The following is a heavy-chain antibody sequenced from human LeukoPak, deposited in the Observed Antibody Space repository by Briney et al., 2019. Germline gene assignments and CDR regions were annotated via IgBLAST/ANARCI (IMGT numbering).Heavy chain of an antibody. CDR3: ARAYEVRGVPYYGMDV. J-gene: IGHJ6*02. V-gene: IGHV3-7*02. Sequence: TGGSLRLSCAASGFSFTTYWMSWVCQAPGKGLEWVATIKQDGSQKYYVDSVKGRFTISRDNSKNMLYLQMNSLRAEETAVYYCARAYEVRGVPYYGMDVWGQGTTVTVSS. CDR1: GFSFTTYW. D-gene: IGHD3-10*01. CDR2: IKQDGSQK.